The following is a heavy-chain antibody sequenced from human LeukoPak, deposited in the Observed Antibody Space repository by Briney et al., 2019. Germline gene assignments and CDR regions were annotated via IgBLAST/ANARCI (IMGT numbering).Heavy chain of an antibody. V-gene: IGHV1-46*01. CDR3: AREGLYCSSNSCYLHY. CDR2: INPSDGST. Sequence: ASVRVSCKASGYTFTAYYMTWVRQAPGQGLEWMGIINPSDGSTTYAHKFQGRVTMTRDTSTSTVYMELTSLRPEDTAAYYCAREGLYCSSNSCYLHYWGQGSLVTVSS. CDR1: GYTFTAYY. D-gene: IGHD2-2*01. J-gene: IGHJ4*02.